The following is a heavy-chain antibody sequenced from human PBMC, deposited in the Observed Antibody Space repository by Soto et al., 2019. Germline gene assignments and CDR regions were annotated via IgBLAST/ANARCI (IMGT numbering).Heavy chain of an antibody. CDR3: ARGYPPRYQVGNLPGAH. V-gene: IGHV1-46*03. CDR1: GYTFISYY. J-gene: IGHJ4*01. Sequence: GASVKVSCKASGYTFISYYLHWVRQAPGQGLEWMGIINPAGGSTSYAQKFQGRLAMTRDTSTSTVYMGLSSLRFDDTAVYYCARGYPPRYQVGNLPGAHWGHGTLVTVSS. D-gene: IGHD2-2*01. CDR2: INPAGGST.